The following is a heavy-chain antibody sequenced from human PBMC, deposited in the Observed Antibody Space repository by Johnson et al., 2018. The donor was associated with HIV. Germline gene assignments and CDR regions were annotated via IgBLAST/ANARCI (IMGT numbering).Heavy chain of an antibody. CDR2: FYSGSNT. V-gene: IGHV3-53*01. J-gene: IGHJ3*02. Sequence: VQLVESGGGLIQPGGSLRLSCKASGFSISSNYMSWVRQPPGKGLEWVSVFYSGSNTYYADSVKGRFTISRDNSNNTLYLQMNSLRAEDTAVYYCTTDLASDAFDIWGQGTMVTVSS. CDR3: TTDLASDAFDI. CDR1: GFSISSNY.